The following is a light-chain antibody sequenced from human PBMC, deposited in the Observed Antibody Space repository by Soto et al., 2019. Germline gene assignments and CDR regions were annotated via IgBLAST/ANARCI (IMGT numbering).Light chain of an antibody. J-gene: IGKJ4*01. V-gene: IGKV3-20*01. CDR1: QHVTTTY. Sequence: IVLTQSPATLFLYPGQSATLSCTASQHVTTTYIAWYQQKFGQAPRLLIYGTSTRATGTPDRFTGGGFGTDFTLTISRVEPEDFAVYYCQQYDSSFTFGGGTKV. CDR3: QQYDSSFT. CDR2: GTS.